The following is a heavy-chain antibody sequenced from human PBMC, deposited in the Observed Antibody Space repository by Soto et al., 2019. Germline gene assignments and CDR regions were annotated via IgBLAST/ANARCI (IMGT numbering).Heavy chain of an antibody. CDR1: GYTFTSYG. D-gene: IGHD3-22*01. Sequence: GASVKVSCKASGYTFTSYGISWVRQAPGQGLEWMGWISAYNGNTNYAQKFQGRVTITRDTSASTAYMELSSLRSEDTAVYYCARDQGYYYDSSWLTDAFDIWGQGTMVTVSS. J-gene: IGHJ3*02. CDR3: ARDQGYYYDSSWLTDAFDI. CDR2: ISAYNGNT. V-gene: IGHV1-18*01.